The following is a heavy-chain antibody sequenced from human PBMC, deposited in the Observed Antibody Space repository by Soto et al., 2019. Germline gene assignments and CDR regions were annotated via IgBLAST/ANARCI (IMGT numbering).Heavy chain of an antibody. V-gene: IGHV3-23*01. CDR3: AKVLVPAAPTPYYYYGMDV. D-gene: IGHD2-2*01. CDR1: GFTFSSYA. CDR2: ISGSGGST. J-gene: IGHJ6*02. Sequence: GGSLRLSCAASGFTFSSYAMSWVRQAPGKGLEWVSAISGSGGSTYYADSVKGRFTISRDNSKNTLYLQMNSLRAEDTAVYYCAKVLVPAAPTPYYYYGMDVWGQGTTVTVSS.